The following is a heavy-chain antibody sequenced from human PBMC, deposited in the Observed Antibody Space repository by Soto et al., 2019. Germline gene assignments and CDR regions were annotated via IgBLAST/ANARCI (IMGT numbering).Heavy chain of an antibody. V-gene: IGHV3-15*01. CDR2: IKSKTDGGTI. CDR1: GFTFSNAW. J-gene: IGHJ4*02. D-gene: IGHD1-26*01. Sequence: PGGSLRLSCAASGFTFSNAWMSWVRQAPGKGLEWVGRIKSKTDGGTIDYAAPVKGRFTMSRDDSKNTLYLQMNSLKTEDTAVYYCTTYSGSYSYDYWGQGALVTVSS. CDR3: TTYSGSYSYDY.